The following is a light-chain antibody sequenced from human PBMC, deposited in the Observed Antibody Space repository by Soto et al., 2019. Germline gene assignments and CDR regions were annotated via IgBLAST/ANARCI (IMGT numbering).Light chain of an antibody. V-gene: IGKV1-39*01. CDR1: QTISTY. CDR3: QQCNSDPT. Sequence: DIQMTQSPSSLSASVGDRVTITCRASQTISTYLNWYQQKAGKAPQLLIYAASTLKSGVPSRFRGSGSGTDFTLTINSLQLEDFAICYCQQCNSDPTFGGGTKVEIK. CDR2: AAS. J-gene: IGKJ4*01.